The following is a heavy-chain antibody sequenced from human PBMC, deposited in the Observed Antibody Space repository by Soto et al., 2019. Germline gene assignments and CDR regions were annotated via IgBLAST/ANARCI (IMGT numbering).Heavy chain of an antibody. Sequence: SETLSLTCTVSGGSISSSSYYWGWIRQPPGKGLEWIGSIYYSGSTYYNPSLKSRVTISVDTSKNQFSLKLSSVTAADTAVYYCARESHYYDSGSYYLAAHGYGMDVWGQGTTVTVSS. J-gene: IGHJ6*02. CDR3: ARESHYYDSGSYYLAAHGYGMDV. CDR1: GGSISSSSYY. CDR2: IYYSGST. D-gene: IGHD3-10*01. V-gene: IGHV4-39*02.